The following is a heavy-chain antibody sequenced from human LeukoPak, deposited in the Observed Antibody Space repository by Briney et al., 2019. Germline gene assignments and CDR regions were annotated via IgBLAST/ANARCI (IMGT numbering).Heavy chain of an antibody. J-gene: IGHJ5*02. CDR2: IYYSGST. D-gene: IGHD1-26*01. CDR3: ARDGVVGATMEYNWFDP. CDR1: GDSISSYY. V-gene: IGHV4-59*01. Sequence: SETLSLTCTVSGDSISSYYWSWIRQPPGKGLEWIGYIYYSGSTNYNPSLKSRVTISVDTSKNQFSLKLSSVTAADTAVYYCARDGVVGATMEYNWFDPWGQGTLVTVSS.